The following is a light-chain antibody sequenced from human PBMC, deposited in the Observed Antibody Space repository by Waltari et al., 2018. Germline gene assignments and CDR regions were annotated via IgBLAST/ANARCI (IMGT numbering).Light chain of an antibody. Sequence: DIVMTQSPDSLAVSLGERATIDCKSSQSVFYRSANKNYLAWYQHKPGQPPKLLFYWASTRESEVPDRFSASGSGTDFTLTINNLQDEDVAVYYCQQYYRSRTFGQGTKVEIK. J-gene: IGKJ1*01. CDR3: QQYYRSRT. CDR1: QSVFYRSANKNY. CDR2: WAS. V-gene: IGKV4-1*01.